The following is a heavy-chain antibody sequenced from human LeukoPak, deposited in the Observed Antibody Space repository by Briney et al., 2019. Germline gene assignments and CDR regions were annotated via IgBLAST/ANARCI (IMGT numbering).Heavy chain of an antibody. V-gene: IGHV3-23*01. CDR1: GLTFNSYA. CDR3: AKVVGYCSGGSCRYNWFDP. J-gene: IGHJ5*02. CDR2: ISGSGGST. Sequence: GGSLRLSCAASGLTFNSYAMSWVRQAPGKGLEWVSAISGSGGSTYYADSVKGRFTISRDNSKNTLYLQMNSLRAEDTAVYYCAKVVGYCSGGSCRYNWFDPWGQGTLVTVSS. D-gene: IGHD2-15*01.